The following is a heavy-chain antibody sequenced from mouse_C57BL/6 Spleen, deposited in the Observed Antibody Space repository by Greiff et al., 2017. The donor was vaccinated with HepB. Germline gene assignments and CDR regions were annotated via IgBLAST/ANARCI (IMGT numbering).Heavy chain of an antibody. CDR1: GFTFSSYA. V-gene: IGHV5-4*01. J-gene: IGHJ2*01. Sequence: DVMLVESGGGLVKPGGSLKLSCAASGFTFSSYAMSWVRQTPEKRLEWVATISDGGSYTYYPDNVKGRFTISRDNAKNNLYLQMSHLKSEDTAMYYCARDGYGNYVSYFDYWGQGTTLTVSS. D-gene: IGHD2-1*01. CDR2: ISDGGSYT. CDR3: ARDGYGNYVSYFDY.